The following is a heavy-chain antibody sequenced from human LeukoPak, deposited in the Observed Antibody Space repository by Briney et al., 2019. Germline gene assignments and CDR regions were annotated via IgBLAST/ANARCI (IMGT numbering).Heavy chain of an antibody. V-gene: IGHV1-69*04. Sequence: SVKVSCKASGYTFTSYGISWVRQAPGQGLEWMGRIIPILGIANYAQKFQGRVTITADKSTSTAYMELSSLRSEDTAVYYCARSNATVTTRGNWFDPWGQGTLVTVSS. CDR1: GYTFTSYG. CDR2: IIPILGIA. D-gene: IGHD4-17*01. CDR3: ARSNATVTTRGNWFDP. J-gene: IGHJ5*02.